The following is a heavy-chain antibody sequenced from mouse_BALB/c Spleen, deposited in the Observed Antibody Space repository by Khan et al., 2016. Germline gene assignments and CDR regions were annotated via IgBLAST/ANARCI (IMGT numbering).Heavy chain of an antibody. J-gene: IGHJ4*01. V-gene: IGHV3-8*02. Sequence: EVQLQESGPSLVKPSQTLSLTCSVTGDSITSGYWNWIRKFPGIKLEYMGYITYSGSTYYNPSLKSRISITRDTSKNQSFLQLISVTTEDTATYYCGRYDGSSYVRGIDYWGQGTSVTVSS. CDR2: ITYSGST. CDR1: GDSITSGY. D-gene: IGHD2-12*01. CDR3: GRYDGSSYVRGIDY.